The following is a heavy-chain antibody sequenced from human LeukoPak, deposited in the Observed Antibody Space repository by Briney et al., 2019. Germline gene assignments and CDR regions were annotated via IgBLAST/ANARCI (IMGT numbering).Heavy chain of an antibody. CDR3: ARVSRALIAALYYFDY. D-gene: IGHD6-6*01. J-gene: IGHJ4*02. V-gene: IGHV3-21*01. Sequence: GGSLRLSSAASGFTFSSYSMNWVRQAPGKGLEWVSSISSSSSYIYYADSVKGRFTISRDNAKNSLYLQMNSLRAEDTAVYYCARVSRALIAALYYFDYWGQGTLVTVSS. CDR2: ISSSSSYI. CDR1: GFTFSSYS.